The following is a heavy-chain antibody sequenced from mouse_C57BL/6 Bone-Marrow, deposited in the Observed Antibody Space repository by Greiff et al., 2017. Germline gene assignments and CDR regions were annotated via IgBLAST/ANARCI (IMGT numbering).Heavy chain of an antibody. J-gene: IGHJ2*01. D-gene: IGHD2-14*01. V-gene: IGHV1-61*01. Sequence: VQLQQPGAELVRPGSSVKLSCKASGYTFTSYWMDWVKQRPGQGLEWIGNIYPSDSETHYNQKFKDKATLTGDKSSSTAYMQLSSLTSEDSAVYYWARSIGDYWGQGTTLTVSA. CDR3: ARSIGDY. CDR1: GYTFTSYW. CDR2: IYPSDSET.